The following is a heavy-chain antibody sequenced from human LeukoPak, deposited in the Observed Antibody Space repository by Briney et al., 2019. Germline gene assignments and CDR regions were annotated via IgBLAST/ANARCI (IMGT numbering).Heavy chain of an antibody. CDR3: ARAGDYGDFFDY. CDR2: ISSSSSYI. CDR1: GFTFSSYS. J-gene: IGHJ4*02. Sequence: GGPLNLSCAASGFTFSSYSLNWSRKPQGKGLEWVSSISSSSSYIYYADSVKGRFTISRDNAKNSLYLQMNSLRAEDTAVYYCARAGDYGDFFDYWGQGTLVTVSS. V-gene: IGHV3-21*01. D-gene: IGHD4-17*01.